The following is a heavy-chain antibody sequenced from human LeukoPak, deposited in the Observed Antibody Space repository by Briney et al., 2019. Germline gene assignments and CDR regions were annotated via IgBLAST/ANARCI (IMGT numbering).Heavy chain of an antibody. CDR3: ARDGRYSSSRYFDY. CDR2: IYSGGST. D-gene: IGHD6-6*01. J-gene: IGHJ4*02. Sequence: PGGSLRLSCAASGFTVSSNYMSWVRQAPGKGPEWVSVIYSGGSTYYADSVKGRFTISRDNSKNTLYLQMNSLRAEDTAVYYCARDGRYSSSRYFDYWGQGTLVTVSS. CDR1: GFTVSSNY. V-gene: IGHV3-66*01.